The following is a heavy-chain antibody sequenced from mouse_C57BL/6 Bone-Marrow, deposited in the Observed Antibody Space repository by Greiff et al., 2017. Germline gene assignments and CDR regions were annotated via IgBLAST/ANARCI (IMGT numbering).Heavy chain of an antibody. J-gene: IGHJ2*01. CDR3: TGRITTVVADYFDY. Sequence: EVKVEESGGGLVQPGGSMKLSCVASGFTFSNYWMNWVRQSPEKGLEWVAQIRLKSDNYATHYAESVKGRFTISRDDSKSSVYLQMNNLRAEDTGIYYCTGRITTVVADYFDYWGQGTTLTVSS. D-gene: IGHD1-1*01. CDR2: IRLKSDNYAT. V-gene: IGHV6-3*01. CDR1: GFTFSNYW.